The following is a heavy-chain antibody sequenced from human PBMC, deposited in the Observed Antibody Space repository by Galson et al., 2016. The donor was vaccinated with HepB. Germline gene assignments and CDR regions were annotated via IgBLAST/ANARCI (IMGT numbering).Heavy chain of an antibody. CDR2: IYSADTT. J-gene: IGHJ5*02. V-gene: IGHV3-66*04. CDR1: GFAVRSYC. CDR3: ARHYCDASGHPHYLTP. Sequence: SLRLSCAVAGFAVRSYCMSWVRQAPGKGLEWASVIYSADTTYYADSVKGRFTISTDSSKNTLYLQMDSLRADDTAVYYCARHYCDASGHPHYLTPWGQGTPFAVAS. D-gene: IGHD3-22*01.